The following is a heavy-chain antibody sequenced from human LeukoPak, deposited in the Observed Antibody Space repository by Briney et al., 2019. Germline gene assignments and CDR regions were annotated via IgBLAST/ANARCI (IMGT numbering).Heavy chain of an antibody. CDR1: GFTFMSYE. CDR3: ARSFTMVRGDYFDY. J-gene: IGHJ4*02. V-gene: IGHV3-48*03. CDR2: ISSSGATK. D-gene: IGHD3-10*01. Sequence: PGGSLRLSCAASGFTFMSYEMNWVRQAPGKGLEWVSYISSSGATKYHADSVKGRFTMSRDNAKNSLYLQMNSLRAEDTAVYYCARSFTMVRGDYFDYWGQGTLVTVSS.